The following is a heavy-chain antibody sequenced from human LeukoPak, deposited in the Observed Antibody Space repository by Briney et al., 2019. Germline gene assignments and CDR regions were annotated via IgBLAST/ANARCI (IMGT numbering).Heavy chain of an antibody. CDR2: ISAYNGNT. CDR3: ARVPARIGPQRWVDY. CDR1: GYTLTSYG. D-gene: IGHD3/OR15-3a*01. J-gene: IGHJ4*02. V-gene: IGHV1-18*01. Sequence: WASVTVSCKASGYTLTSYGISWVRQAPGQGREWMGWISAYNGNTNYAQKLQGRVTMTTDTSTSTAYMELRSLRSDDTAVYYCARVPARIGPQRWVDYWGQGTLVTVSS.